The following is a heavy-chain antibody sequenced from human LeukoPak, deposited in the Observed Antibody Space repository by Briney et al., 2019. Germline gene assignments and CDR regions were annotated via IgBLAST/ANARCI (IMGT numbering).Heavy chain of an antibody. CDR2: INPSGGST. V-gene: IGHV1-46*01. J-gene: IGHJ4*02. Sequence: ASVKVSCKASGYTFTSYGISWVRQAPGQGLEWMGIINPSGGSTSYAQKFQGRVTMTRGMSTSTVYMELSSLRSEDTAVYYCAREGSGSYFDYWGQGTLVTVSS. CDR1: GYTFTSYG. CDR3: AREGSGSYFDY. D-gene: IGHD1-26*01.